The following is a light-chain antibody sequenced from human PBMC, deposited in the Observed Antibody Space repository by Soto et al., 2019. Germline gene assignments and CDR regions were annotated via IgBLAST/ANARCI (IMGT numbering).Light chain of an antibody. CDR2: DAS. Sequence: EIVLTQSPATLSLSPGERVTLSCRASQSVGSYLAWYQQKPGQAPRLLIYDASNRATGIPARFSGSGSGKDFTLTISSLEPEDFAVYYCQQRSNWPLTFGGGTKVEIK. V-gene: IGKV3-11*01. CDR3: QQRSNWPLT. J-gene: IGKJ4*01. CDR1: QSVGSY.